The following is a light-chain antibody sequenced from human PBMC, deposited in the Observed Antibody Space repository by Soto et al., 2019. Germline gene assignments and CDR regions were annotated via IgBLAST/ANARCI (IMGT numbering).Light chain of an antibody. CDR3: SSYAGSNIVV. J-gene: IGLJ2*01. Sequence: QSALTQPASVSGSPGQSITISCTGTSSDVGGYDYVSWYQQQPGKAPKLMIYEVSKRPSGVPDRFSGSKSGNTASLTVSGLQAEDEADYYCSSYAGSNIVVFGGGTQLTVL. V-gene: IGLV2-8*01. CDR2: EVS. CDR1: SSDVGGYDY.